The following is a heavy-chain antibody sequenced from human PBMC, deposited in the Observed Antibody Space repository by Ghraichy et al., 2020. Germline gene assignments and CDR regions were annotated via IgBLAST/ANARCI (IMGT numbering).Heavy chain of an antibody. CDR2: ISSSGSTI. J-gene: IGHJ6*02. CDR3: ARYSMRYYYYGMDV. V-gene: IGHV3-11*01. CDR1: GFTFSDYY. D-gene: IGHD4-11*01. Sequence: GGSLRLSCAASGFTFSDYYMSWIRQAPGKGLEWVSYISSSGSTIYYADSVKCRFTISRDNAKNSLYLQMNSLRAEDTAVYYCARYSMRYYYYGMDVWGQGTTVTVSS.